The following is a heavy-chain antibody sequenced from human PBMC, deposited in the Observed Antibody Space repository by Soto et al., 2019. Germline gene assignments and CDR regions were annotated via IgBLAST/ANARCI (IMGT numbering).Heavy chain of an antibody. CDR2: IYYSGST. V-gene: IGHV4-59*08. CDR3: ARTYSGNSPPDS. D-gene: IGHD4-4*01. CDR1: GGSISSYY. Sequence: SETLSLTCTVSGGSISSYYWSWIRQSPGKGLEWIGYIYYSGSTTYNPSLKSRVTISVDTSKTQFSLKLSSVTAADTAVYYCARTYSGNSPPDSWGQGTLVTAPQ. J-gene: IGHJ5*02.